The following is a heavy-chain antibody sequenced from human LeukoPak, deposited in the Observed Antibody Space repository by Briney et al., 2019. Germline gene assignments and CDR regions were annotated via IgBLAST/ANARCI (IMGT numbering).Heavy chain of an antibody. Sequence: ASVKVSCKASGYTFTSYDINWVRQATGQGLEWMGWMNPNSGNTGYAQKLQGRVTMTTDTSTSTAYMELRSLRSDDTAVYYCARDDAEVSGWSFDYWGQGTLVTVSS. J-gene: IGHJ4*02. CDR3: ARDDAEVSGWSFDY. CDR2: MNPNSGNT. V-gene: IGHV1-8*01. D-gene: IGHD6-19*01. CDR1: GYTFTSYD.